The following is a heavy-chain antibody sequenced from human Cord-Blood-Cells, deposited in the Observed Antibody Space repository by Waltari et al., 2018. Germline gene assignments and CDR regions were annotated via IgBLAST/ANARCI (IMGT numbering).Heavy chain of an antibody. CDR3: ARRYSGYDRWGYFDY. J-gene: IGHJ4*02. CDR1: GGTFSSYA. D-gene: IGHD5-12*01. Sequence: QVQLVQSGAEVKKPGSSVKVSCKASGGTFSSYAISWVRQAPGRGLEWMGGIIPIFGTANYAQKFQGRVTITADESTSTAYMELSSLRSEDTAVYYCARRYSGYDRWGYFDYWGQGTLVTVSS. CDR2: IIPIFGTA. V-gene: IGHV1-69*01.